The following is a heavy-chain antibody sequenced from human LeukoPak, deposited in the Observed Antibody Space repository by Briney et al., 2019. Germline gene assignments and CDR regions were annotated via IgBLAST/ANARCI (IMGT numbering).Heavy chain of an antibody. J-gene: IGHJ4*02. V-gene: IGHV3-74*01. D-gene: IGHD4-11*01. CDR2: INSDGSST. CDR3: AKGGSKAPDY. CDR1: GFTFSSYW. Sequence: GGSLRLSCAASGFTFSSYWRHWVRQAPGKGLVWVSRINSDGSSTTYADSVKGRFTISRDNAKNTLYLQMNSLRAEDTAVHYCAKGGSKAPDYWGQGTLVTVSS.